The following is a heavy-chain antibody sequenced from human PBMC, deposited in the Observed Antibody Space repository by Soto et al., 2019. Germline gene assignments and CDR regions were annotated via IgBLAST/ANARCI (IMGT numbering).Heavy chain of an antibody. CDR2: IVVGSGNT. D-gene: IGHD2-2*02. CDR3: ARVRYCSSTSCYTRFDY. J-gene: IGHJ4*02. Sequence: SVKVSCKASGFTFTSSAVQWVRQARGQRLEWIGWIVVGSGNTNYAQKFQERVTMTRDTSTSTVYMELSSLRSEDTAVYYCARVRYCSSTSCYTRFDYWGQGTLVTVSS. CDR1: GFTFTSSA. V-gene: IGHV1-58*01.